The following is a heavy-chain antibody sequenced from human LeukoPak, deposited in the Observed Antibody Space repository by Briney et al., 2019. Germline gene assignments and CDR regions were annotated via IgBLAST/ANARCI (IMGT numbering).Heavy chain of an antibody. D-gene: IGHD5-18*01. Sequence: PGGSLRFSCTASGFSFSDNFMGWIRQAPGKGLEWVSYINSRGATIHYLDAVKGRFSISRDNSTRSLYLQMSRLRVADTAVYYCARGGYGWTFKQWGQGTLVSVSS. CDR2: INSRGATI. CDR1: GFSFSDNF. CDR3: ARGGYGWTFKQ. V-gene: IGHV3-11*01. J-gene: IGHJ4*02.